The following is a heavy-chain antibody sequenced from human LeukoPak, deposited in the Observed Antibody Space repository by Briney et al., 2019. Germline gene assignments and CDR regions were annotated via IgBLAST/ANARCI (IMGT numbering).Heavy chain of an antibody. CDR2: IYPGDSDT. V-gene: IGHV5-51*01. CDR3: ARGATLAYNWFDP. Sequence: GESLKISCKGSGYSFTSYWIGWVRQLPGKGLEWMGIIYPGDSDTRYSPSFQGQVTISADKSISTAYLQWSSLKASDTAMYYWARGATLAYNWFDPWGQGTLVTVSS. J-gene: IGHJ5*02. CDR1: GYSFTSYW. D-gene: IGHD1-26*01.